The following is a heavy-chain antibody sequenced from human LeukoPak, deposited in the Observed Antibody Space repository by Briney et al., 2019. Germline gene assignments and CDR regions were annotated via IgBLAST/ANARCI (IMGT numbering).Heavy chain of an antibody. CDR2: ISSSGSTM. CDR1: GGTFGSYE. D-gene: IGHD5-18*01. Sequence: GGSLRLSCAVSGGTFGSYEVNWVRQAPGKGLEWVSYISSSGSTMYLADSVKGRFTISRDNAKNSVYLQMNSLRAEDTAIYYCASGYNYGLDSWGQGTLVTVSS. CDR3: ASGYNYGLDS. J-gene: IGHJ4*02. V-gene: IGHV3-48*03.